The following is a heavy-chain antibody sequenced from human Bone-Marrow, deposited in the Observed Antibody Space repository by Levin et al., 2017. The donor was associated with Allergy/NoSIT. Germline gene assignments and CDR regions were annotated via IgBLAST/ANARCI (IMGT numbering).Heavy chain of an antibody. CDR1: GFTFSNYW. V-gene: IGHV3-7*01. CDR3: VRRLLDLRSLYYSYYMDV. D-gene: IGHD1-1*01. J-gene: IGHJ6*02. CDR2: IKQDGSEK. Sequence: PGGSLRLSCEASGFTFSNYWMTWVRQAPGKGLEWVANIKQDGSEKFYVDSVKGRFTITRDNAGNSVRLHMNSLRAEDTAVYYCVRRLLDLRSLYYSYYMDVWGQGTTVTVSS.